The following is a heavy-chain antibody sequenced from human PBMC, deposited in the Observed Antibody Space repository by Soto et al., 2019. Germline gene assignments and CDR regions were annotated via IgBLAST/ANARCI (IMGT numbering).Heavy chain of an antibody. CDR2: IWYDGSNK. J-gene: IGHJ4*02. CDR3: ARANWGDYFDY. Sequence: GGSLRLSCAASGFTFSSYGMHWVRQAPGKGLEWVAVIWYDGSNKYYADSVKGRFTISRDNSKNTLYLQMNSLRAEDTAVYYCARANWGDYFDYWGQGTLVTASS. CDR1: GFTFSSYG. D-gene: IGHD7-27*01. V-gene: IGHV3-33*01.